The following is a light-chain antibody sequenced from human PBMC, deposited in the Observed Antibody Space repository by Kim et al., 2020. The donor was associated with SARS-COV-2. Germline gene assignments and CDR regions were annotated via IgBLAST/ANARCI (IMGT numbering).Light chain of an antibody. J-gene: IGLJ2*01. CDR3: HSRDSSVSVV. V-gene: IGLV3-19*01. CDR1: SLRSYY. Sequence: SSELTQDPAVSVALGQTVRITCQGDSLRSYYASWYQQKPGQAPVLVIYGKNNRPSGIPDRFSASSSGNTASLTITGAQAEGEAVYYCHSRDSSVSVVFGGGTKLTVL. CDR2: GKN.